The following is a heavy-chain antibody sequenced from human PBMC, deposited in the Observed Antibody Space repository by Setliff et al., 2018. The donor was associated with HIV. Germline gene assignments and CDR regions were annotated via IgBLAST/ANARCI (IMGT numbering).Heavy chain of an antibody. Sequence: SETLSLTCTISGGSISNYYWSWIRQPPGKELEWIGFIYYTGSTNYNPSLKSRVTMSVDTSKNTLYLQMSSLRTEDTAVYYCVKSLMFFNWFDSWGQGTLVTVSS. J-gene: IGHJ5*01. D-gene: IGHD3-10*02. CDR2: IYYTGST. CDR3: VKSLMFFNWFDS. CDR1: GGSISNYY. V-gene: IGHV4-59*01.